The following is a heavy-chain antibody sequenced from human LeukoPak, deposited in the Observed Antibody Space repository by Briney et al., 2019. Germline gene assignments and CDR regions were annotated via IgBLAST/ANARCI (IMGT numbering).Heavy chain of an antibody. CDR1: GGSISSYY. Sequence: SETLSLTCTVSGGSISSYYRSGIRQPPGKGLEWNGYIYYSGSTNYNPCLKSRVTISVDTSKNQFTLKLSSVTAADTAVYYCARQRYSSGWYLIDYWGQGTLVTVSS. D-gene: IGHD6-19*01. J-gene: IGHJ4*02. CDR3: ARQRYSSGWYLIDY. V-gene: IGHV4-59*08. CDR2: IYYSGST.